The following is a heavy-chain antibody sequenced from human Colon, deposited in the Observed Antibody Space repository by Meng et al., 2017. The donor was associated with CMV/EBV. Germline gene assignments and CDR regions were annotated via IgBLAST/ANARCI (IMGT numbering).Heavy chain of an antibody. CDR3: ARDRSIMITFGAAHGMDV. CDR1: GDSNGNSY. V-gene: IGHV4-59*01. CDR2: IHISGNS. J-gene: IGHJ6*02. Sequence: SETLSLTCSVSGDSNGNSYWTWIRQTPGKGLEWIGYIHISGNSIYNPSLKSRVSMSVDTSKNNFSLRLSSVTAADTAIYYCARDRSIMITFGAAHGMDVWGQGIMVTVSS. D-gene: IGHD3-16*01.